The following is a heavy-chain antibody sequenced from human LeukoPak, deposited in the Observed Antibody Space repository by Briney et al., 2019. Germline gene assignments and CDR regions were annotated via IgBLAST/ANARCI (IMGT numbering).Heavy chain of an antibody. CDR2: ISGSGGGT. V-gene: IGHV3-23*01. J-gene: IGHJ5*02. Sequence: PGGSLRLSCAASGFTFSSYAMSWVRQAPGKGLEWLSSISGSGGGTYYADSVKGRFTISRDNSKNTLYLQMNSLIAEDTAVYYCAKAPGHGETYLHSWFDHWGQGTLVTVSS. D-gene: IGHD2-21*01. CDR1: GFTFSSYA. CDR3: AKAPGHGETYLHSWFDH.